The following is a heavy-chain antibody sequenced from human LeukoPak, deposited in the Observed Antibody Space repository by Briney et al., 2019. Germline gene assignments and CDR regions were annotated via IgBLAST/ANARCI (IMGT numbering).Heavy chain of an antibody. CDR2: LYSGGDT. CDR3: ARIYSSGYPLDY. J-gene: IGHJ4*02. D-gene: IGHD3-22*01. Sequence: GGSLRLSCAASGFTVNSNYMSWVRQAPGKGLEWVSVLYSGGDTYYADSVKGRFTISRDNSKNTLYLQMNSLRAEDTAVYYCARIYSSGYPLDYWGQGTLVTVSS. V-gene: IGHV3-53*01. CDR1: GFTVNSNY.